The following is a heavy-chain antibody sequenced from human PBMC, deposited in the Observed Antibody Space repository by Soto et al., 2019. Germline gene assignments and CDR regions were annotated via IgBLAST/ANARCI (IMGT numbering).Heavy chain of an antibody. CDR2: ISSSGSTI. V-gene: IGHV3-11*01. D-gene: IGHD3-3*01. CDR1: GFTFSDYY. Sequence: PGGSLRLSCAASGFTFSDYYMSWIRQAPGKGLEWVSYISSSGSTIYYADSVKGRFTISRDNAKNSLYLQMNSLRAEDTAVYYCARYRITIFGVVWYYYYGMAVWGQSTTVTAS. J-gene: IGHJ6*01. CDR3: ARYRITIFGVVWYYYYGMAV.